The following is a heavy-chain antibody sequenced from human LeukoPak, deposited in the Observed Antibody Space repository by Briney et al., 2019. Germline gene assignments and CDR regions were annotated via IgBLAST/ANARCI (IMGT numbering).Heavy chain of an antibody. J-gene: IGHJ4*02. Sequence: LTGGSLRLSCAASGFTFSSHDMHWVRQPTGKGPEWVSVIGTAGNTYYTDSVKGRFTISRENAKNSLYPQMDNLRAEDTAVYYCARSKSYSSGWTDFDCWGQGTLVTASS. D-gene: IGHD6-19*01. CDR2: IGTAGNT. CDR1: GFTFSSHD. CDR3: ARSKSYSSGWTDFDC. V-gene: IGHV3-13*01.